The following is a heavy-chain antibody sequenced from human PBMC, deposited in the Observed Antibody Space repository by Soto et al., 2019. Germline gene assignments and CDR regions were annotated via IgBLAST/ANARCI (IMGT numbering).Heavy chain of an antibody. CDR2: IIPILDIA. Sequence: QVQLVQSGAEVKKPGSSVKVSCKASGGTFSSYTISWVRQAPGQGLEWMGRIIPILDIANYAQKFQGRVTITADKSTSTAYMELSSLRSEDTAVYYCAFLSLGGMDVWGQGTTVTVSS. J-gene: IGHJ6*02. D-gene: IGHD7-27*01. CDR3: AFLSLGGMDV. V-gene: IGHV1-69*02. CDR1: GGTFSSYT.